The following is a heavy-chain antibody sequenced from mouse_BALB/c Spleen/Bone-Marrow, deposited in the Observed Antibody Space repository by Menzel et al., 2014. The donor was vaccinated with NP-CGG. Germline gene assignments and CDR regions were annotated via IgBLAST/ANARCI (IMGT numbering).Heavy chain of an antibody. CDR1: GFTFSSYS. Sequence: EVQLQQSGGGLVQPGGSLKLSCAASGFTFSSYSMSWVRQTPEKRLEWVAYICNGGGSTYYPDTVKGRFTISKDNAKDTLYLQMSSLKSEDAAVYYCARRLGLRVDYWGQGSSVTVSS. CDR3: ARRLGLRVDY. V-gene: IGHV5-12-2*01. D-gene: IGHD3-1*01. J-gene: IGHJ4*01. CDR2: ICNGGGST.